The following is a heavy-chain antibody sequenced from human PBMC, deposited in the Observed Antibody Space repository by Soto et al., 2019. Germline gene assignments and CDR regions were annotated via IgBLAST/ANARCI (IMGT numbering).Heavy chain of an antibody. Sequence: PSETLSLTCTVSGGSISSYYWSWIRQPPGKGLEWIGYIYYSGSTNYNPSLKSRVTISVDTSKNQFSLKLSSVTAADTAVYYCERGNPMVRGVIMRHDVFDIWRQGTMFTVSS. CDR1: GGSISSYY. CDR2: IYYSGST. J-gene: IGHJ3*02. V-gene: IGHV4-59*01. CDR3: ERGNPMVRGVIMRHDVFDI. D-gene: IGHD3-10*01.